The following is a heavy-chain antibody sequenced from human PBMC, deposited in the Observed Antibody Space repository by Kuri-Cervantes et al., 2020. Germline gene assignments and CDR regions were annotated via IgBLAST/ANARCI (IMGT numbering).Heavy chain of an antibody. J-gene: IGHJ6*02. Sequence: GGSLRLSCVVSGFNFNNYWMTWVRQAPGKGLEWVANIKEDGSEKYYVDSVKGRFTISRDNAKNSLYLQMNSLRAEDTAVYYCARVSVARYCSGGSCYLRYSYYYYGMDVWGQGTTVTVSS. CDR1: GFNFNNYW. CDR2: IKEDGSEK. D-gene: IGHD2-15*01. CDR3: ARVSVARYCSGGSCYLRYSYYYYGMDV. V-gene: IGHV3-7*03.